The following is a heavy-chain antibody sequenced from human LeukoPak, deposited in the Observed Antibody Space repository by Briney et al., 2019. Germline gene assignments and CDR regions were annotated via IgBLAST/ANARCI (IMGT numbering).Heavy chain of an antibody. D-gene: IGHD3-3*01. CDR1: GYTFTSYG. Sequence: ASVKVSCKASGYTFTSYGISWVRQAPGQGLEWMGWISAYNGNTNYAQKLQGRVTMTTGTSTSTAYMELRSLRSDDAAVYYCARGRTTIFGVVILDAFDIWGQGTMVTVSS. CDR3: ARGRTTIFGVVILDAFDI. CDR2: ISAYNGNT. V-gene: IGHV1-18*01. J-gene: IGHJ3*02.